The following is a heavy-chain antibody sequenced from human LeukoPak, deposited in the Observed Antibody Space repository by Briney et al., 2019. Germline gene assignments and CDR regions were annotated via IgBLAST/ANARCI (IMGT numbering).Heavy chain of an antibody. CDR3: ASRGYDLDWYFDL. Sequence: GGSLRLSCAASGFTFSTYTINWVRQAPGKGLQWVSSMSSSGDSIHLADSVKGRFSISRDSANNSLYLQMNSLGAEDTAVYYCASRGYDLDWYFDLWGRGTLVTVSS. J-gene: IGHJ2*01. CDR1: GFTFSTYT. D-gene: IGHD5-12*01. V-gene: IGHV3-21*01. CDR2: MSSSGDSI.